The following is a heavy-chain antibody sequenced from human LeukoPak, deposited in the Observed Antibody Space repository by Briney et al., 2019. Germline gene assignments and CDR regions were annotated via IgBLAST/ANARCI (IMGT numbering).Heavy chain of an antibody. Sequence: ASVKVSCKASGYTFTSYGISWVRQAPGQGLEWMGWISAYNGNTNYAQKLQGRVTMTTDTSTSTAYMELRSLRPDDTAVYYCARDGSEYDILTGYPKDYWGQGTLVTVSS. J-gene: IGHJ4*02. CDR2: ISAYNGNT. CDR1: GYTFTSYG. D-gene: IGHD3-9*01. CDR3: ARDGSEYDILTGYPKDY. V-gene: IGHV1-18*01.